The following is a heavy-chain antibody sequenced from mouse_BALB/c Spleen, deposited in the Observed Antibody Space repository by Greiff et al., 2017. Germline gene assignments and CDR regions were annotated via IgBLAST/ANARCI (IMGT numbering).Heavy chain of an antibody. Sequence: LVESGAELVKPGASVKLSCTASGFNIKDTYMHWVKQRPEQGLEWIGRIDPANGNTKYDPKFQGKATITADTSSNTAYLQLSSLTSEDTAVYYCARRGLTSPMDYWGQGTSVTVSS. CDR1: GFNIKDTY. CDR2: IDPANGNT. V-gene: IGHV14-3*02. CDR3: ARRGLTSPMDY. D-gene: IGHD3-3*01. J-gene: IGHJ4*01.